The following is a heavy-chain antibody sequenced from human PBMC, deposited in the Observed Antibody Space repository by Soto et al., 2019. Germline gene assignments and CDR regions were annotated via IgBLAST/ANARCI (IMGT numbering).Heavy chain of an antibody. J-gene: IGHJ4*02. CDR1: GGSISSGDYY. D-gene: IGHD1-26*01. CDR2: IYYSGST. Sequence: SETLSLTCTVSGGSISSGDYYWSWIRQPPGKGLEWIGYIYYSGSTYYNPSLKSRVTISVDTSKNQFSLKLSSVTAADTAVYYCARSTSGSYFHYWGLGTLVTVSS. CDR3: ARSTSGSYFHY. V-gene: IGHV4-30-4*01.